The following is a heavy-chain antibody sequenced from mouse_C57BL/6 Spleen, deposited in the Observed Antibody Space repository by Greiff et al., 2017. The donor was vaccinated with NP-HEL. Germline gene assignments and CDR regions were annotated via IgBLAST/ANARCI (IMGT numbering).Heavy chain of an antibody. CDR1: GFSLSTSGMG. V-gene: IGHV8-12*01. D-gene: IGHD2-5*01. CDR3: ARTYYSNFYWYFDV. Sequence: QVTLKESGPGILQSSQTLSLTCSFSGFSLSTSGMGVSWIRQPSGKGLEWLAHIYWDDDKRYNPSLKSRLTISKDTSRNQVFRKITSVDTADTATYYCARTYYSNFYWYFDVWGTGTTVTVSS. CDR2: IYWDDDK. J-gene: IGHJ1*03.